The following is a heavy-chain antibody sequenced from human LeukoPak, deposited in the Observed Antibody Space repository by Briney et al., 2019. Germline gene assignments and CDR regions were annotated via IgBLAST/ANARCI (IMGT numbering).Heavy chain of an antibody. Sequence: HPGGSLRLSCAASGLTFSSYWMGWVRQAPGKGLEWVANINPDESVKTYVASVKGRFTISRDNAKNSVYVEMDSLTVEDTAVYYCARVRCCEGSGLLYFDPWSQGTLVTVSS. CDR1: GLTFSSYW. CDR2: INPDESVK. CDR3: ARVRCCEGSGLLYFDP. D-gene: IGHD6-19*01. V-gene: IGHV3-7*01. J-gene: IGHJ5*02.